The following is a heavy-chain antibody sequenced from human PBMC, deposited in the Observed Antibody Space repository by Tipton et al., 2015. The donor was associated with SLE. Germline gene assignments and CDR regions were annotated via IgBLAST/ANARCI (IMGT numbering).Heavy chain of an antibody. Sequence: TLSLTCTVSGGSISSYYWSWIRQPPGKGLEWIGYIYYSGSTNYNPSLKSRVTISVDTSKNQFSLKLSSVTAADTAVYYCARVPGRDWFDPWGQGTLVTVSS. CDR1: GGSISSYY. D-gene: IGHD3-10*01. J-gene: IGHJ5*02. V-gene: IGHV4-59*08. CDR3: ARVPGRDWFDP. CDR2: IYYSGST.